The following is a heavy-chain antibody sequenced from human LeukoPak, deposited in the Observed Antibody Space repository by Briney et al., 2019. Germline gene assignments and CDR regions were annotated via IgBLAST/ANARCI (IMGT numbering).Heavy chain of an antibody. CDR2: INHSGST. V-gene: IGHV4-34*01. D-gene: IGHD6-19*01. J-gene: IGHJ3*02. CDR1: GGSFSGYY. CDR3: ARERVYSSHHLDAFDI. Sequence: SETLSLTCAVYGGSFSGYYWSWIRQPPGKGLEWIGEINHSGSTNYNPSLKSRVTISVDTSKNQFSLKLSSVTAADTAVHYCARERVYSSHHLDAFDIWGQGTMVTVSS.